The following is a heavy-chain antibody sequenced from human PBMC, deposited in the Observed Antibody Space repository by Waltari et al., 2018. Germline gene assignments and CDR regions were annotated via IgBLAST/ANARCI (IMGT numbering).Heavy chain of an antibody. V-gene: IGHV4-59*01. J-gene: IGHJ3*02. CDR2: IYYSGST. CDR1: GGSISSYY. D-gene: IGHD7-27*01. Sequence: QVQLQESGPGLVKPSETLSLTCTVPGGSISSYYWIWIRQPPGKGLEWIGYIYYSGSTNYNPSLKSRVTISVDTSKNQFSLKLSSVTAADTAVYYCARDLGIDAFDIWGQGTMVTVSS. CDR3: ARDLGIDAFDI.